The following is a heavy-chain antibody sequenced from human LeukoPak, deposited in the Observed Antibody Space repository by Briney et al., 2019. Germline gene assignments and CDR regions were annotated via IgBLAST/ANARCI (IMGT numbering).Heavy chain of an antibody. CDR3: ASPYYYDSSGYYSAFDI. CDR1: GYSFTSYW. D-gene: IGHD3-22*01. CDR2: IYPGDSDP. J-gene: IGHJ3*02. V-gene: IGHV5-51*01. Sequence: GESLKISCKGSGYSFTSYWIGWVRQMPGKGLEWMGIIYPGDSDPRYSPSFQGQVTISAEKSISTAYLQWSSLKASDTAMYYCASPYYYDSSGYYSAFDIWGQGTMVTVSS.